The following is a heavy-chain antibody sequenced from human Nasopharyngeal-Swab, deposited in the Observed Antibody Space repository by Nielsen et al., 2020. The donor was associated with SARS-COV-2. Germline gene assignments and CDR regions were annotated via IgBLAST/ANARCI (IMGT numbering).Heavy chain of an antibody. CDR1: GFTFSSYW. CDR3: VKHQGSSSDQ. Sequence: GESLKISCAASGFTFSSYWMHWVRQAPGKGLVWVSRINSDGSSTSYADSVKGRFTISRDNAKNTLYLQMNSLRVEDTAVYYCVKHQGSSSDQWGQGTLVTVSS. CDR2: INSDGSST. J-gene: IGHJ4*02. V-gene: IGHV3-74*01.